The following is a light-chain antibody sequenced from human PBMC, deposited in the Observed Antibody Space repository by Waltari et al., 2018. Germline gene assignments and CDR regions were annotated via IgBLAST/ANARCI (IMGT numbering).Light chain of an antibody. V-gene: IGLV2-11*01. Sequence: QSALTQPRSVSGSPGQSVTISCTGTTSDVGAYNFVSWYQQHPGKAPQLILYDVSKWPSGVPHRFSGSKSGNTASLTISGLPAEDEGDYYCCSYAGSFSWVFGGGTKLTVL. J-gene: IGLJ3*02. CDR3: CSYAGSFSWV. CDR2: DVS. CDR1: TSDVGAYNF.